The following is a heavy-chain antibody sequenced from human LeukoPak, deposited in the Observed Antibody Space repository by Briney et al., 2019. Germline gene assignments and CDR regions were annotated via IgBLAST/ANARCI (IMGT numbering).Heavy chain of an antibody. CDR2: ISSSSSYI. Sequence: PGGSLRRSCAASGFTFSSYSMNWVRQAPGKGLEWVSSISSSSSYIYYADSVKGRFTISRDNAKNSLYLQMNSLRAEDTAVYYCARAGSGPYYFDYWGQGTLVTVSS. CDR1: GFTFSSYS. CDR3: ARAGSGPYYFDY. J-gene: IGHJ4*02. V-gene: IGHV3-21*01. D-gene: IGHD6-19*01.